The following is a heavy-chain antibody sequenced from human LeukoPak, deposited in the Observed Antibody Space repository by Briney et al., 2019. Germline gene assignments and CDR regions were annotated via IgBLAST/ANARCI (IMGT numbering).Heavy chain of an antibody. V-gene: IGHV1-8*03. D-gene: IGHD4-23*01. Sequence: APVKVSCKASGYTFTSYDINWVRQATGQGLEWMGWMNPNSGTTGYAQKFQGRVTITRNTSISTACMELSSLRSEDTPVYYCARVDGVTNFDYWGQGTLVTVSS. CDR3: ARVDGVTNFDY. CDR2: MNPNSGTT. CDR1: GYTFTSYD. J-gene: IGHJ4*02.